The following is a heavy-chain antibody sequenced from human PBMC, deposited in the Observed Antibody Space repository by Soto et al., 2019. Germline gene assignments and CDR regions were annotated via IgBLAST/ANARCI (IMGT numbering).Heavy chain of an antibody. Sequence: ASVKVSCKASGYTFNDYGISWVRQAPGQGLEWMGWVSAYNGNTDYAQIFHDRVTMTTDTSTNTAFMELRSLTSDETAMYYCARDRSNSEYWGQGTLVTVPS. V-gene: IGHV1-18*01. CDR2: VSAYNGNT. D-gene: IGHD4-4*01. J-gene: IGHJ4*02. CDR3: ARDRSNSEY. CDR1: GYTFNDYG.